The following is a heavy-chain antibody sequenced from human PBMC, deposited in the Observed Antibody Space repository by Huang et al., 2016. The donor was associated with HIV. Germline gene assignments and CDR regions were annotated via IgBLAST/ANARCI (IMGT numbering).Heavy chain of an antibody. D-gene: IGHD6-13*01. CDR2: IYWDNEE. V-gene: IGHV2-5*02. CDR3: VHRLRYGKWYVDY. Sequence: QITLKESGPTLVKPTQTLTLTCTFSGFSLTSSGVAVGWIRQPPGKALEWLALIYWDNEERVSPTLKTRLTITKDTPKNEVVLTMTNMDPVDTATYYCVHRLRYGKWYVDYWGQGVLVTVSS. CDR1: GFSLTSSGVA. J-gene: IGHJ4*02.